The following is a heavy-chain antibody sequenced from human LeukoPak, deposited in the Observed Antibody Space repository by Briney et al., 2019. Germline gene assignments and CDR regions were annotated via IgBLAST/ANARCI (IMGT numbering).Heavy chain of an antibody. Sequence: ASVKVSCKASGYTFTSYGISWVRQAPGQGLEWMGWISAYNGNTNYAQKFQGRVTMTRDTSTSTVYMELSSLRSEDTAVFYCARVKWPGPPADGSSGYFDYWGQGTLVTVSS. D-gene: IGHD3-22*01. CDR2: ISAYNGNT. CDR1: GYTFTSYG. J-gene: IGHJ4*02. CDR3: ARVKWPGPPADGSSGYFDY. V-gene: IGHV1-18*01.